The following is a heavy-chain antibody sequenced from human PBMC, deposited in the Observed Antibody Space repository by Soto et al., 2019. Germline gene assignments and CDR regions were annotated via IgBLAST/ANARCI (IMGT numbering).Heavy chain of an antibody. CDR1: GVTFSSYS. D-gene: IGHD6-19*01. J-gene: IGHJ4*02. V-gene: IGHV3-23*01. Sequence: WESXRLSCASSGVTFSSYSIRVVRQAPGKGLEWVSAISGSGGSTYHADSVKGRFTISRDNSKNTLYLQMNSLRAEDTAVYYSANDIREAETWMVRGFDYWGQGTLVTVSS. CDR2: ISGSGGST. CDR3: ANDIREAETWMVRGFDY.